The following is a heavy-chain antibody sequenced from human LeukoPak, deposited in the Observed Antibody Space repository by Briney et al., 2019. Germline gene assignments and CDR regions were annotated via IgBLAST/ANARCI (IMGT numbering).Heavy chain of an antibody. D-gene: IGHD3-10*01. V-gene: IGHV4-39*01. CDR2: INYGGTT. Sequence: SETLSLTCKVSGGSISNSNYYWSWIRQPPGKELEWLASINYGGTTYYNPSLKSRVTISIDTSKNQFSLRLSSVTAADTAVYLCARYVVYGSGKYYFDYWGQGSLVTVSS. CDR3: ARYVVYGSGKYYFDY. CDR1: GGSISNSNYY. J-gene: IGHJ4*02.